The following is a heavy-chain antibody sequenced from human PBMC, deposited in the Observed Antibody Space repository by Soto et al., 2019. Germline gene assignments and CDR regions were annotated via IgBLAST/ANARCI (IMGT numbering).Heavy chain of an antibody. D-gene: IGHD2-15*01. J-gene: IGHJ3*02. Sequence: PSETLSLTCGVSGFSIGSHFWSWIRQAPGKGPELVGYIYHTVNTNYNPALKSRVTISMDTSKNQLSLQLSSVTAADTAIYYCARLQYTVVTALDIWGQGTMVTVSS. CDR1: GFSIGSHF. CDR2: IYHTVNT. CDR3: ARLQYTVVTALDI. V-gene: IGHV4-59*11.